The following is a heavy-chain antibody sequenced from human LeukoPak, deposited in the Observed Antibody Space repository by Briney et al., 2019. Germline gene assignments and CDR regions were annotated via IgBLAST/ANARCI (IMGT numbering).Heavy chain of an antibody. CDR3: ARLASGSYGPLTPFDY. V-gene: IGHV4-59*08. CDR1: GGSISSYY. CDR2: IYYSGST. J-gene: IGHJ4*02. D-gene: IGHD1-26*01. Sequence: SETLSLTCTVSGGSISSYYWSWIRQPPGKGLEWIGDIYYSGSTNYNPSLKSRVTISVDTSKNQFSLRLSSVTAADAAVYYSARLASGSYGPLTPFDYWGQGTLVTVSS.